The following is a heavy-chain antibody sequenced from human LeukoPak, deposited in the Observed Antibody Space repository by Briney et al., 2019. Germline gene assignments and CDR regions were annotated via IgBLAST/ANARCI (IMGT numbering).Heavy chain of an antibody. V-gene: IGHV3-30*18. J-gene: IGHJ4*02. CDR1: GFTFSSYG. CDR3: AKTGLMRYYYDSSGYSHFDY. Sequence: GGSLRLSCAASGFTFSSYGMHWVRQAPGKGLEWVAVISYDGSNKYYADSVRGRFTVSRDNSKNTLYLQMNSLRAEDTAVYYCAKTGLMRYYYDSSGYSHFDYWGQGTLVTVSS. CDR2: ISYDGSNK. D-gene: IGHD3-22*01.